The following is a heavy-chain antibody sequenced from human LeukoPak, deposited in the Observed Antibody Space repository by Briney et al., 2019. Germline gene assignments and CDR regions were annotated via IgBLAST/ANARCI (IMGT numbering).Heavy chain of an antibody. CDR3: AKEGLVDTAPTDAFDI. V-gene: IGHV3-23*01. CDR1: GFTFSSYA. CDR2: ISGSGGST. Sequence: GGSLRLSCAASGFTFSSYATSWVRQAPGKGLEWVSAISGSGGSTYYADSVKGRFTISRDNSKNTLYLQMNSLRAEDTAVYYCAKEGLVDTAPTDAFDIWGQGTMVTVSS. D-gene: IGHD5-18*01. J-gene: IGHJ3*02.